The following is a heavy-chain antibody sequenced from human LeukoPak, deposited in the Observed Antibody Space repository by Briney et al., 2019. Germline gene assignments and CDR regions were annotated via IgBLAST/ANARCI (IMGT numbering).Heavy chain of an antibody. V-gene: IGHV1-69*06. CDR2: IIPIFGTA. Sequence: GASVKVSCKASGGTFSSYAISWVRQAPGQGLEWMGGIIPIFGTANYAQKFQGRVTITADKSTSTAYMELSSLRSEDTAVYYCARAVRDSGYDLWGYWGQGTLVTVSS. CDR1: GGTFSSYA. J-gene: IGHJ4*02. CDR3: ARAVRDSGYDLWGY. D-gene: IGHD5-12*01.